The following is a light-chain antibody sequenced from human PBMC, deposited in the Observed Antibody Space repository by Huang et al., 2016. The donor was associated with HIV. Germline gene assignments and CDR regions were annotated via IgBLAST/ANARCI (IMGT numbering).Light chain of an antibody. J-gene: IGKJ3*01. V-gene: IGKV1-9*01. CDR3: QQLKTYPIT. CDR1: QGSGRC. CDR2: AAS. Sequence: IQLTQSPSSLSASVGDRVTITCRASQGSGRCLVWYQPKPGKAPKLLIEAASTLQRGVPSRFSGRGSGTEFTLTIGSLQPEDFATYYCQQLKTYPITFGPGTQVDIK.